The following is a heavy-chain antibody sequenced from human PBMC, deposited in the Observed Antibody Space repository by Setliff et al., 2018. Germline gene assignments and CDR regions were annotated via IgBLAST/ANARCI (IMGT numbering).Heavy chain of an antibody. Sequence: ASVKVSCKASGGTFRSYGISWVRQAPGQGPEWVGGFDPQGGEIIYAQKFQGRITMTEDTSTNTAYMELSSLRSEDTAVYYCAAIVDTDWHKEFQYWGQGTLVTVSS. CDR2: FDPQGGEI. D-gene: IGHD3-9*01. CDR3: AAIVDTDWHKEFQY. J-gene: IGHJ1*01. CDR1: GGTFRSYG. V-gene: IGHV1-24*01.